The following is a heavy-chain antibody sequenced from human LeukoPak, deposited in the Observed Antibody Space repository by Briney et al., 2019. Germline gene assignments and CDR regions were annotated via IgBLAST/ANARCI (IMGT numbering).Heavy chain of an antibody. V-gene: IGHV3-21*01. CDR2: ISTSSSYI. CDR3: AELGITMIGGV. CDR1: GFTFSSYN. D-gene: IGHD3-10*02. J-gene: IGHJ6*04. Sequence: GGTLRLSCAASGFTFSSYNMNWVRQAPGKGLEWVSFISTSSSYIYYADSVKGRFTISRDNAKNSLYLQMNSLRAEDTAVYYCAELGITMIGGVWGKGTTVTISS.